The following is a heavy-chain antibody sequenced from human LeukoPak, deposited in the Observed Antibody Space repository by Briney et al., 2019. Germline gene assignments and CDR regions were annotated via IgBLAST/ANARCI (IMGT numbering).Heavy chain of an antibody. D-gene: IGHD6-19*01. Sequence: GGSLRLSCAASGFTFSTYTMNWVRQAPGKGLECVSSISSASTYIYNADSAKGRFTISRDNAKNSLYLQMDSLRVEDTAVYYCARGQWPDYWGQGTLVTVSS. CDR3: ARGQWPDY. V-gene: IGHV3-21*01. CDR2: ISSASTYI. J-gene: IGHJ4*02. CDR1: GFTFSTYT.